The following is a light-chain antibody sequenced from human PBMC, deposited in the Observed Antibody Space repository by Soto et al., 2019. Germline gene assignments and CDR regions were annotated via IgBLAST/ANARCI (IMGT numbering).Light chain of an antibody. CDR1: QSVLYSSNNKNY. CDR3: QQYYSTPLT. CDR2: WAS. Sequence: DIVMTQSPDSLAVSLGERATINCKSSQSVLYSSNNKNYLAWYQQKPGQPPKLLIYWASTRESGVPDRFSGSGSGTDLTLTISSLQAVDVAVYYCQQYYSTPLTFGGGTKVEIK. J-gene: IGKJ4*01. V-gene: IGKV4-1*01.